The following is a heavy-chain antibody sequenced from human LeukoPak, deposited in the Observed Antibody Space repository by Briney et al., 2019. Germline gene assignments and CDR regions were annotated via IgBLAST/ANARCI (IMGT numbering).Heavy chain of an antibody. CDR2: TNPLSGYT. Sequence: GASVKVSCKASGYTFTSYDINWVRQATGQGLEWMGWTNPLSGYTGYAQKLQGRVTMTRNTPISTAYMELSSLRSEDTAVYYCARGNRLYSSSWYSLAFDIWGQGTMVTVSS. D-gene: IGHD6-13*01. V-gene: IGHV1-8*01. CDR1: GYTFTSYD. CDR3: ARGNRLYSSSWYSLAFDI. J-gene: IGHJ3*02.